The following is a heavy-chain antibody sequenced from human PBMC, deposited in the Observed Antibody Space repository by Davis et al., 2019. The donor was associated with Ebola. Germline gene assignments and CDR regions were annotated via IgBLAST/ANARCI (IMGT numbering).Heavy chain of an antibody. V-gene: IGHV3-73*01. Sequence: GESLKISCKGSGYSFTSYWIGWVRQASGKGLEWVGRIRSKANSYATAYAASVKGRFTISRDDSKNTAYLQMNSLKTEDTAVYYCTSTVSPEFADYWGQGTLVTVSS. J-gene: IGHJ4*02. CDR2: IRSKANSYAT. CDR1: GYSFTSYW. CDR3: TSTVSPEFADY. D-gene: IGHD4-17*01.